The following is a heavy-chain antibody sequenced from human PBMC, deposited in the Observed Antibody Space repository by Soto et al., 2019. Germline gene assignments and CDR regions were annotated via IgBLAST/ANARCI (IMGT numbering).Heavy chain of an antibody. CDR2: INSDGSST. V-gene: IGHV3-74*01. CDR1: GFTFSSYW. D-gene: IGHD6-13*01. Sequence: GGSLRLSCAASGFTFSSYWMHWVRQASGKGLVWVSRINSDGSSTSYADSVKGRFTISRDNAKNTLYLQMKSLRAEDTAVYYCARATQQLVRGFDPWGQGTLVTVSS. CDR3: ARATQQLVRGFDP. J-gene: IGHJ5*02.